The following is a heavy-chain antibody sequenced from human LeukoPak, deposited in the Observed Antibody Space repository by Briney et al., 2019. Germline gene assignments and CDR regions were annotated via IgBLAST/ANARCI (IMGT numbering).Heavy chain of an antibody. CDR1: GGSISSYY. CDR3: ARGQVLGYSNY. J-gene: IGHJ4*02. D-gene: IGHD6-13*01. V-gene: IGHV4-59*01. CDR2: IHYSGST. Sequence: SETLSLTCTVSGGSISSYYWSWIRQPPGKGLEWIGYIHYSGSTNYNPSLKSRVTISVDTSKNQFSLKLSSVTAADTAVYYCARGQVLGYSNYWGQGTLVTVSS.